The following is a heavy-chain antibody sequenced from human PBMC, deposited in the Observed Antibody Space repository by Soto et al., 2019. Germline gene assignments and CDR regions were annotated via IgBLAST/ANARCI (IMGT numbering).Heavy chain of an antibody. CDR2: IDPSDSYT. D-gene: IGHD2-15*01. CDR3: ARLVRSYYGMDV. V-gene: IGHV5-10-1*01. Sequence: PGESLKISCKGSGYTFTSYWISWVRQMPGKGLEWMGRIDPSDSYTNYSPSFQGHVTISADKSISTAYLHWSSLKASDTAMYYCARLVRSYYGMDVWGQATTVTVSS. J-gene: IGHJ6*02. CDR1: GYTFTSYW.